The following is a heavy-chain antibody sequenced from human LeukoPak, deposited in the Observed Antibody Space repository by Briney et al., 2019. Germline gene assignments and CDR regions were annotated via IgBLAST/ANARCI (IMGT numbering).Heavy chain of an antibody. J-gene: IGHJ4*02. CDR2: ISSSGSTI. CDR1: GFTFSSYE. Sequence: GGSLRLSCAASGFTFSSYEMNWVRQAPGKGLEWVSYISSSGSTIYYADSVKGRFTISRDNSKNTLYLQMNSLRAEDTAVYYCAKNMVRGVICFDYWGQGTLVTVSS. V-gene: IGHV3-48*03. CDR3: AKNMVRGVICFDY. D-gene: IGHD3-10*01.